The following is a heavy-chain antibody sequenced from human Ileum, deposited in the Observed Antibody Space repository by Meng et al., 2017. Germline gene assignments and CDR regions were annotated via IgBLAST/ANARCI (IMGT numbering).Heavy chain of an antibody. J-gene: IGHJ4*02. CDR3: ARHGGYSQDF. V-gene: IGHV4-4*02. D-gene: IGHD4-23*01. Sequence: QVHLKGSGPGLVRPSGTLSLTCAVSSGSISSNTYWSWVRQPPGKGLEWIGQISHSGSAYYNPSLKSRVTMSVDKSKSQFSLMLTSVTAADTAIYYCARHGGYSQDFWGQGTLVTVSS. CDR1: SGSISSNTY. CDR2: ISHSGSA.